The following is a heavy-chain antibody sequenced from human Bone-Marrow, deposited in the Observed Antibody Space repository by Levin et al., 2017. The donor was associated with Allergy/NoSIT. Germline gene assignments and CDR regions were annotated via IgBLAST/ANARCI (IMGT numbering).Heavy chain of an antibody. J-gene: IGHJ4*02. CDR1: GYTFTSYD. D-gene: IGHD3-22*01. CDR2: MNPNSGNT. Sequence: GESLKISCKASGYTFTSYDINWVRQATGQGLEWMGWMNPNSGNTGYAQKFQGRVTMTRNTSISTAYMELSSLRSEDTAVYYCARVRGRNDYYDSSGYYYVGWGQGTLVTVSS. V-gene: IGHV1-8*01. CDR3: ARVRGRNDYYDSSGYYYVG.